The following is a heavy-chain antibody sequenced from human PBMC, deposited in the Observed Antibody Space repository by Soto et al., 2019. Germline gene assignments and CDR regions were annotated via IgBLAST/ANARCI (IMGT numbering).Heavy chain of an antibody. Sequence: QVQLVQSGAEVKKPGASVKVSCKASGYTFTSFDIHWVRQATGQGLEWMGWMNPNSGTTNYAQKFKDRVTMTRNTSISTAYMEVSSLRSDDTAIYYCARPYYSGWFLFTSWGQGTLVTVSS. V-gene: IGHV1-8*01. J-gene: IGHJ5*02. CDR3: ARPYYSGWFLFTS. CDR2: MNPNSGTT. D-gene: IGHD6-19*01. CDR1: GYTFTSFD.